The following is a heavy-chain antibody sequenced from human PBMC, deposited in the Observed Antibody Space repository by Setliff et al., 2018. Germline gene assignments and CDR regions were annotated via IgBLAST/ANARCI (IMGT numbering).Heavy chain of an antibody. CDR2: ISSSSSTI. V-gene: IGHV3-48*01. CDR1: GFTFSSYS. Sequence: PGGSLRLSCAASGFTFSSYSMNWVRQAQGKGLEWVSYISSSSSTIYYADSVKGRFTISRDNAKNSLHLQMNSLRAEDTAVYYCARDRGSGSYFLGYFDYWGQGTLVTVSS. CDR3: ARDRGSGSYFLGYFDY. J-gene: IGHJ4*02. D-gene: IGHD1-26*01.